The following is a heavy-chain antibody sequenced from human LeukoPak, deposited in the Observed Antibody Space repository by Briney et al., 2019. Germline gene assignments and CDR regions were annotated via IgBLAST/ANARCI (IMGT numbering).Heavy chain of an antibody. CDR2: IYSGGST. CDR3: ARGGYDDAFDI. CDR1: GFTFSSYS. V-gene: IGHV3-66*02. D-gene: IGHD3-22*01. Sequence: QAGGSLRLFCAASGFTFSSYSMNWVRQAPGKGLEWVSVIYSGGSTYYADSVKGRFTISRDNSKNTLYLQMNSLRAEDTAVYYCARGGYDDAFDIWGQGTMVTVSS. J-gene: IGHJ3*02.